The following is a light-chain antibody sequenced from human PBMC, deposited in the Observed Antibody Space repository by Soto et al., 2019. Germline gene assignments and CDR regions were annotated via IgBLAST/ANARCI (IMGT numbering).Light chain of an antibody. CDR1: QRIRSR. CDR3: QQSYTSPLA. Sequence: QRTQSAINRSAAGGVTVASRCRASQRIRSRLNWYQQKPGKAPNLLIYAATRLESGVPARFSGGGSGTAFTLAVRSLQPEDLATYYCQQSYTSPLALGPGTKVDIK. J-gene: IGKJ1*01. CDR2: AAT. V-gene: IGKV1-39*01.